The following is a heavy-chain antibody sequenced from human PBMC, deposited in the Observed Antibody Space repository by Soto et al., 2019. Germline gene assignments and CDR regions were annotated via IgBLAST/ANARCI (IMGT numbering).Heavy chain of an antibody. J-gene: IGHJ5*02. CDR3: ASGFDSWFAP. D-gene: IGHD5-12*01. CDR2: IYDSEST. V-gene: IGHV4-31*03. CDR1: GASISRGGYQ. Sequence: PSETLSLTCTVSGASISRGGYQWSWIRQPPGKGLEWIGYIYDSESTHYSPSLKSRVTISGDTSENKFSLKLSSVTAADTAVYYCASGFDSWFAPWGQGTLVTVSS.